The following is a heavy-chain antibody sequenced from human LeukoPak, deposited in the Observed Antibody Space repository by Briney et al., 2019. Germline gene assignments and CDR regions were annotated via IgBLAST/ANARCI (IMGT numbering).Heavy chain of an antibody. CDR2: ISSTGGTI. V-gene: IGHV3-48*01. D-gene: IGHD2-15*01. J-gene: IGHJ4*02. Sequence: PGGSLRLSCVGSGFTFSNYLMNWVRQAPGKGLEWVSFISSTGGTIYYADAVKGRFTVSRDNAKNSLLLQMNSLRAEETALYYCARGYSRAAFDIWGQGTLVTVSS. CDR1: GFTFSNYL. CDR3: ARGYSRAAFDI.